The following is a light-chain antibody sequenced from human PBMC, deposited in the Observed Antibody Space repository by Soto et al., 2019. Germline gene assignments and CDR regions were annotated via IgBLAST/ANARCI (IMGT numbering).Light chain of an antibody. CDR3: QNFYTAPLT. Sequence: DIQMTQSPSSLSASVGDRVTITCRASQDISVYLAWYQQKPGKVPKPLIYSASTLQSGVPSRFSGSGSGTDFTLTISSLQPEDVATYYCQNFYTAPLTFGQGTRLEIK. J-gene: IGKJ5*01. CDR2: SAS. V-gene: IGKV1-27*01. CDR1: QDISVY.